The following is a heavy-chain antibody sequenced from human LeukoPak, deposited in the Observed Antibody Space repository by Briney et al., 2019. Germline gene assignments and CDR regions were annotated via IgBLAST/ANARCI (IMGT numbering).Heavy chain of an antibody. D-gene: IGHD5-24*01. CDR1: GYTFTGYY. V-gene: IGHV1-2*02. J-gene: IGHJ4*02. CDR3: ARDSRDGYPRFDY. Sequence: ASVKVSCKASGYTFTGYYMHWVRQAPGQGLEWMGWINPNSGGTNYAQKLQGRVTMTRDTSISTAYMELRSLRSDDTAVYYCARDSRDGYPRFDYWGQGTLVTVPS. CDR2: INPNSGGT.